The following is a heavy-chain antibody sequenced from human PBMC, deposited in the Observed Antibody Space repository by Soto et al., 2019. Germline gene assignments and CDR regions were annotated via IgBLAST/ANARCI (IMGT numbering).Heavy chain of an antibody. J-gene: IGHJ6*02. D-gene: IGHD3-10*01. CDR1: GFTFSSYA. CDR3: ARDLRPRITMVRGVSYGMDV. V-gene: IGHV3-30-3*01. CDR2: ISYDGSNK. Sequence: GGSLRLSCAASGFTFSSYAMHWVRQAPGKGLEWVAVISYDGSNKYYADSVKGRFTISRDNSKNTLYLQMNSLRAEDTAVYYCARDLRPRITMVRGVSYGMDVWGQGTTVTVSS.